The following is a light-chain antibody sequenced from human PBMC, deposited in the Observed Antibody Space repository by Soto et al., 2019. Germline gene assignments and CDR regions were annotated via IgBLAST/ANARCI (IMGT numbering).Light chain of an antibody. J-gene: IGKJ1*01. CDR1: QSVFSW. V-gene: IGKV1-5*01. CDR2: DAS. CDR3: QQYNSFSWS. Sequence: DIQLTQSPSTLSASVGDRVTITCRASQSVFSWLAWYQQKPGKAPKLLIYDASTLEGGVPSRLRGSGSGTEFTLTIGGLQPDDFATYHCQQYNSFSWSFGQGTKVEVK.